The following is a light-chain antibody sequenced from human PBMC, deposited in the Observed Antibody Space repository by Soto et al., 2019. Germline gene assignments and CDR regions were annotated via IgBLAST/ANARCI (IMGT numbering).Light chain of an antibody. J-gene: IGLJ1*01. Sequence: VLTQRPSVSAAPGQKVTISCSGSSSNIGNNYVSWYQQLPGTAPKLLIYENNKRPSGIPDRFSGSKSGTSATLGITGLQTGDEADYYCGTWDSSLSAGGYVFGTGTKVTVL. CDR1: SSNIGNNY. V-gene: IGLV1-51*02. CDR2: ENN. CDR3: GTWDSSLSAGGYV.